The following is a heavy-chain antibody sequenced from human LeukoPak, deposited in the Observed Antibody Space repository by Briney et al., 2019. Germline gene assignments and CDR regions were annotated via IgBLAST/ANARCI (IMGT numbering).Heavy chain of an antibody. D-gene: IGHD6-19*01. V-gene: IGHV3-7*01. Sequence: PGGSLRLSCAASQFSISYDWMHWVRQAPGKGPEWVASIKEDGRDIHYLDSVKGRFSISRGNAKNSLYLEMNTLRAEDTAVYYCVRGSGWFFGLWGQGSLVTVSS. CDR1: QFSISYDW. J-gene: IGHJ4*02. CDR3: VRGSGWFFGL. CDR2: IKEDGRDI.